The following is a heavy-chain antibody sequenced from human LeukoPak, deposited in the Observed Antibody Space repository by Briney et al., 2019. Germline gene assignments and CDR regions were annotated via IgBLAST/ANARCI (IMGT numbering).Heavy chain of an antibody. CDR1: GFTFNDYY. V-gene: IGHV3-11*01. J-gene: IGHJ5*02. CDR3: ATDGAGFDT. Sequence: GGSLRLSCAASGFTFNDYYMGWIRLAPGKGLEWLSYINIGGTNTHYADSVKGRFTISRDNAKKSLYLEMNNLRAEDTAVYYCATDGAGFDTWGQGVLVTVSS. CDR2: INIGGTNT.